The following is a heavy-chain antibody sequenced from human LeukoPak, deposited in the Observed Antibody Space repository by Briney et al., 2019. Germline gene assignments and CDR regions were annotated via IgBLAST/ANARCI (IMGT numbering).Heavy chain of an antibody. V-gene: IGHV1-8*01. J-gene: IGHJ5*02. CDR3: ARALLGYQLLESTT. Sequence: ATVKVSCKASGYTFTSYDINWVRQATGQGLEWMGWMNPNSGNTGYAQKFQGRVTMTRNTSISTAYTELSSLRSEDTAVYYCARALLGYQLLESTTWGQGTLVTVSS. CDR2: MNPNSGNT. CDR1: GYTFTSYD. D-gene: IGHD2-2*01.